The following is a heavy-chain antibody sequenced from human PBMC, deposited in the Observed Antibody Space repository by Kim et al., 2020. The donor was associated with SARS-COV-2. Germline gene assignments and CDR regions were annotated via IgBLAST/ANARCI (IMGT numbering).Heavy chain of an antibody. Sequence: ASVKVSCKASGFTFTGYNMHWVRQAPGQGLEWMGRINPNSGGTNYAQKFQGRVTMTRDTSISTAYMELSRVRSDDTAMYYCAREGDSGIYWFDPWGQGTLVTVSS. CDR1: GFTFTGYN. CDR3: AREGDSGIYWFDP. D-gene: IGHD1-26*01. J-gene: IGHJ5*02. V-gene: IGHV1-2*02. CDR2: INPNSGGT.